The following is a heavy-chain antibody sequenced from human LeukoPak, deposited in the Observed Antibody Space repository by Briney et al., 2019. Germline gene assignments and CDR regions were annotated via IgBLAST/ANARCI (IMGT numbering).Heavy chain of an antibody. CDR2: IKQDGSEK. D-gene: IGHD3-3*01. V-gene: IGHV3-7*01. Sequence: PGGSLRLSCAASGCTFSSYWMSWVRQAPGKGLEWVANIKQDGSEKYYVDSVKGRFTISRDNAKNSLYLQMNSLRAEDTAVYYCARGYDFWSGYPGGVDYWGQGTLVTVSS. CDR1: GCTFSSYW. J-gene: IGHJ4*02. CDR3: ARGYDFWSGYPGGVDY.